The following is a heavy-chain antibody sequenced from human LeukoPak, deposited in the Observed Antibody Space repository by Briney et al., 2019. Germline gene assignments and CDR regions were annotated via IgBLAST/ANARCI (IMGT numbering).Heavy chain of an antibody. CDR2: IYTSGST. Sequence: SETLSLTCTVSGGSISSYYWSWIRQPAGKGLEWIGRIYTSGSTNYNPSLKSRVTMSVDTSKNQFSPKLSSVTAADTAVYYCAREYSDGPGKGTIDYWGQGTLVTVSS. D-gene: IGHD5-18*01. V-gene: IGHV4-4*07. CDR1: GGSISSYY. J-gene: IGHJ4*02. CDR3: AREYSDGPGKGTIDY.